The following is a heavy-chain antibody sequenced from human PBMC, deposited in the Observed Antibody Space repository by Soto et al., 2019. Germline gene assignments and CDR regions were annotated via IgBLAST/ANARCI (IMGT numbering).Heavy chain of an antibody. CDR1: GYTFTSYA. Sequence: QVQLVQSGAEVKKPGASVKVSCKASGYTFTSYAMHWVRQAPGQGLEWMGWINAGNGNTKYSQKFQGRVTITRDKSASTAYMELSSLRSEDTAVYYCARGAARPAGWFDPWGQGTLVTVSS. V-gene: IGHV1-3*01. CDR3: ARGAARPAGWFDP. D-gene: IGHD6-6*01. J-gene: IGHJ5*02. CDR2: INAGNGNT.